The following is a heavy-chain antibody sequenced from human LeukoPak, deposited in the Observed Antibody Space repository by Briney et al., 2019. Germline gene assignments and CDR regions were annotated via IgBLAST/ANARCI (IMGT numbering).Heavy chain of an antibody. CDR2: ISSSSSYI. CDR3: ARKVRDAFDI. CDR1: GFTFRSYS. D-gene: IGHD3-10*01. V-gene: IGHV3-21*01. Sequence: GGSLRLSCAASGFTFRSYSMNWVRQAPGKGLGWVSSISSSSSYIYYADSVKGRFTISRDNAKNSLYLQMNSLRAEDTAVYYCARKVRDAFDIWGQGTMVTVSS. J-gene: IGHJ3*02.